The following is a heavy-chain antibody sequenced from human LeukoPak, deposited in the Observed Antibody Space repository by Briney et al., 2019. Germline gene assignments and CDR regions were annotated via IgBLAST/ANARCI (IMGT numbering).Heavy chain of an antibody. J-gene: IGHJ4*02. V-gene: IGHV3-23*01. CDR3: AKDVELGRSADY. CDR2: ISGSGGGT. Sequence: PGGSLRLSCAASGFTFSSYAMSWVRQAPGKGLEWVSTISGSGGGTYYADSVKGRFTLSRDNSMNTLYLQMNSLRAEDTAVYYCAKDVELGRSADYWGQGTLVTVSS. CDR1: GFTFSSYA. D-gene: IGHD5-24*01.